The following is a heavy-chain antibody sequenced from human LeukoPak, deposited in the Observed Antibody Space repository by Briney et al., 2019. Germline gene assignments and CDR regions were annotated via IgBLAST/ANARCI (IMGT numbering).Heavy chain of an antibody. Sequence: SETLSPTCTVSGGSISSYYWSWIRQPPGKGLEWIGYIYYSGSTNYNPSLKSRVTISVDTSKNQFSLKLSSVTAADTAVYYCAREASGSYSTFDYWAREPWSPSPQ. D-gene: IGHD3-10*01. CDR2: IYYSGST. CDR3: AREASGSYSTFDY. J-gene: IGHJ4*02. CDR1: GGSISSYY. V-gene: IGHV4-59*01.